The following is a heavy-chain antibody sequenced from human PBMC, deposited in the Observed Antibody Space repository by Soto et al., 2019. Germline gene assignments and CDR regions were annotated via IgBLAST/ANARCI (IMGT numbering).Heavy chain of an antibody. CDR3: ARDPRYDFWSGYYRGGWFDP. CDR1: GGTFSSYA. CDR2: IIPIFGTA. Sequence: QVQLVQSGAEVKKPGSSVKVSCKASGGTFSSYAISWVRQAPGQGLEWMGGIIPIFGTANYAQKFQGRVTITADESTSTAYMERSSLRSEDTAVYYCARDPRYDFWSGYYRGGWFDPWGQGTLVTVSS. V-gene: IGHV1-69*01. D-gene: IGHD3-3*01. J-gene: IGHJ5*02.